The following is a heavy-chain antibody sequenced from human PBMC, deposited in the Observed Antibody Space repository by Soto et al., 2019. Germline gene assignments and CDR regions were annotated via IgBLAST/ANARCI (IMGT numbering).Heavy chain of an antibody. CDR2: TYYSGSA. Sequence: SETLSLTCTVSGGSISSSLYYWVWIRQPPGKGLEWIGSTYYSGSASYNPSLKSRVTVSLETPKNQFSLRLSSVTAADSAVYFCARHGRNTNIAQLQHYAMDVWGQGTTVTVSS. V-gene: IGHV4-39*01. CDR1: GGSISSSLYY. D-gene: IGHD2-8*01. J-gene: IGHJ6*02. CDR3: ARHGRNTNIAQLQHYAMDV.